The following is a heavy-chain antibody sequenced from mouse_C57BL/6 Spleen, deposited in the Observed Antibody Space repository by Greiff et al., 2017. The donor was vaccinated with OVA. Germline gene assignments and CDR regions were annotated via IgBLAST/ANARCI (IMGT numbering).Heavy chain of an antibody. CDR3: ARRGSGDDYVDY. J-gene: IGHJ2*01. D-gene: IGHD3-2*02. V-gene: IGHV5-12*01. Sequence: EVKLVESGGGLVQPGGSLKLSCAASGFTFSDYYMYWVRQTPEKRLEWVAYISNGGGSPYYPDTVTGRFTISRDNAKNTLYLQMSRLKSEDTAMDYCARRGSGDDYVDYWGQGTTLTVSS. CDR2: ISNGGGSP. CDR1: GFTFSDYY.